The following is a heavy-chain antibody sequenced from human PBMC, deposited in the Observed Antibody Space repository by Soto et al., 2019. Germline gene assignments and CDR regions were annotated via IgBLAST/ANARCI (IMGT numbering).Heavy chain of an antibody. Sequence: GVSMRLSCTAAEVTCVIFGRAWIRQEPGKGLEWVSAISGSGDSSYYADSVKDRFTISRDNPTNTLYLQMNNLRAEDTAVYYCAKVGIGMFSHKHHFDHWGQGTQVTVSS. V-gene: IGHV3-23*01. CDR3: AKVGIGMFSHKHHFDH. CDR1: EVTCVIFG. CDR2: ISGSGDSS. J-gene: IGHJ4*02. D-gene: IGHD2-2*03.